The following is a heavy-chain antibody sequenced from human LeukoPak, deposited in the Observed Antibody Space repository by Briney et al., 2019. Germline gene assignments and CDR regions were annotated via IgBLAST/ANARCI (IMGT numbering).Heavy chain of an antibody. D-gene: IGHD4-17*01. CDR2: IYYSGST. V-gene: IGHV4-31*03. CDR1: GGSISSGGYY. J-gene: IGHJ4*02. CDR3: ARDQSPGTTVSAY. Sequence: SETLSLTCTVSGGSISSGGYYWSWIRQHPGKGLEWIGYIYYSGSTYYNPSLKSRVTISVDTSKNQFSLKLSSVTAADTAVYYCARDQSPGTTVSAYWGQGTLVTVSS.